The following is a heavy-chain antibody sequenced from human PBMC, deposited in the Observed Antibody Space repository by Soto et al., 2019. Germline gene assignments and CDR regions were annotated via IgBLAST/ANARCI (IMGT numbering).Heavy chain of an antibody. CDR3: ARGPRVRGLVPGGMDV. Sequence: PSVKVSCKASGGTFSSYAISWVRQAPGQGLEWMGGIIPIFGTANYAQKFQGRVTITADESTSTAYMELSSLRSEDTAVYYCARGPRVRGLVPGGMDVWGQGTTVTVSS. V-gene: IGHV1-69*13. CDR1: GGTFSSYA. J-gene: IGHJ6*02. CDR2: IIPIFGTA. D-gene: IGHD3-10*01.